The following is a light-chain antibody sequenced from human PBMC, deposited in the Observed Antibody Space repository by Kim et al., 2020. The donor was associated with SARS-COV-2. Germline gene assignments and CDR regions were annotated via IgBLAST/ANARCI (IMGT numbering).Light chain of an antibody. Sequence: AATGENRVTISWETKQDISSYLAWYQQKPGKAPNLLISAASTLHSGVPSMFSGSGSGTDFTLTITGLQPEDFATYYCQELNGFPPFGQGTQLEIK. J-gene: IGKJ5*01. CDR3: QELNGFPP. CDR1: QDISSY. V-gene: IGKV1-9*01. CDR2: AAS.